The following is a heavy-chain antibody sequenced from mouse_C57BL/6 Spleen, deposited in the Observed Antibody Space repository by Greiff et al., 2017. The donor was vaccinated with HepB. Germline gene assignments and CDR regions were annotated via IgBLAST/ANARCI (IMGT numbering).Heavy chain of an antibody. Sequence: QVQLQQSGAELVKPGASVKLSCKASGYTFTSYWMHWVKQRPGQGLEWIGMIHSNSGSTNYNEKFKSKATLTVDKSSSTAYMQLSSLTSEDSAAYYCAREGNYYGSSCLDYWGQGTTLTVSS. CDR3: AREGNYYGSSCLDY. CDR1: GYTFTSYW. CDR2: IHSNSGST. V-gene: IGHV1-64*01. J-gene: IGHJ2*01. D-gene: IGHD1-1*01.